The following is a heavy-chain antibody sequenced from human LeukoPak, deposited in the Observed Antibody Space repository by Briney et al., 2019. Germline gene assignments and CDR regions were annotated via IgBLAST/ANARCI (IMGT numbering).Heavy chain of an antibody. CDR3: ARGQLWQTGWFDP. J-gene: IGHJ5*02. CDR1: GFTFSDYS. Sequence: GRSLRLSCAASGFTFSDYSMHWVSQAPGKGLEWLSCISSTSSYKYYADSVRGRFTISGDNAKNSLFLQMNSLRAEDTAVYYCARGQLWQTGWFDPWGQGTLVTASS. CDR2: ISSTSSYK. V-gene: IGHV3-21*01. D-gene: IGHD5-18*01.